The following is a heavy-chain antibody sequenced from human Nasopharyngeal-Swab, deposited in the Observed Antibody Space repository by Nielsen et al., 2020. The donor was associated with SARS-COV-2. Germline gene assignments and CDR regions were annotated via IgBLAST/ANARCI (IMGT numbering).Heavy chain of an antibody. CDR2: TYYRSKWYN. D-gene: IGHD6-19*01. Sequence: SETLSLTCAISGASVSINSAGWNWIRQSPSRGLEWLGRTYYRSKWYNDYAVSVKSRITNNPDTSKNQFSLQLNSVTPEDTAVYYCARDEQWLVFDYWGQGTLVTVSS. J-gene: IGHJ4*02. CDR3: ARDEQWLVFDY. V-gene: IGHV6-1*01. CDR1: GASVSINSAG.